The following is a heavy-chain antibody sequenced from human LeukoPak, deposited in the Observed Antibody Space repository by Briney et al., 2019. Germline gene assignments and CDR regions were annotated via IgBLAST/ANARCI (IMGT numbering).Heavy chain of an antibody. CDR3: ARGKGSGGFGYFYYGVDV. V-gene: IGHV3-33*01. CDR2: IWINGRDE. CDR1: GFTFGIYG. Sequence: PGRSLRLSCAASGFTFGIYGMHWVRQAPGKGLEWVASIWINGRDETYVDSVKGRFSISRDNSTLFLQMNSLRPEDTAIYFCARGKGSGGFGYFYYGVDVWGQGTTVTVSS. J-gene: IGHJ6*02. D-gene: IGHD3-10*01.